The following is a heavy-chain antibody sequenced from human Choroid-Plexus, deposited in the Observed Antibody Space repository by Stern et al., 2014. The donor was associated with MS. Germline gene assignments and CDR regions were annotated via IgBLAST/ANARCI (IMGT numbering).Heavy chain of an antibody. CDR2: VSYDGSNK. V-gene: IGHV3-30*18. D-gene: IGHD2/OR15-2a*01. J-gene: IGHJ5*02. CDR1: GFTFGSCA. Sequence: QVQLGQSGGGVVQPGRPLRLSCVASGFTFGSCAMHWVRQAPGKGPERVAGVSYDGSNKYYADSVKGRFTISRDNSQNTLYMQMSSLRPEDTAVYYCAKDRQYLTYFFDHWGQGSLVTVSS. CDR3: AKDRQYLTYFFDH.